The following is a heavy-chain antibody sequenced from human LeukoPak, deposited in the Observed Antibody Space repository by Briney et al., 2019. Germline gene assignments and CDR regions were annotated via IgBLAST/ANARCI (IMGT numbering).Heavy chain of an antibody. CDR3: AALYQDS. CDR1: GFTFSSNW. J-gene: IGHJ4*02. CDR2: IKQDESEK. Sequence: GGSLRLSCAASGFTFSSNWMNWLRQAPGKGLEWVANIKQDESEKYYVDSVKGRFTISRDNAKNSLYLQMNSLRAEDTAMYYCAALYQDSWGQGTLVTVSS. D-gene: IGHD2-2*02. V-gene: IGHV3-7*01.